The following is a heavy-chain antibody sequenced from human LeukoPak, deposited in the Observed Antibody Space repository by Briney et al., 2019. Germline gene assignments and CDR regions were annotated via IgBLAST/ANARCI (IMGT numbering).Heavy chain of an antibody. D-gene: IGHD3-3*01. CDR2: INPNSGGT. J-gene: IGHJ3*02. CDR3: ARVRYDFWSGYYTMEIDAFDI. V-gene: IGHV1-2*02. Sequence: GESLKVSCKASGYTFTGYYMHWVRQAPGQGLEWMGWINPNSGGTNYAQKFQGRVTMTRDTSISTAYMELSRLRSDDTAVYYCARVRYDFWSGYYTMEIDAFDIWGQGTMVTVSS. CDR1: GYTFTGYY.